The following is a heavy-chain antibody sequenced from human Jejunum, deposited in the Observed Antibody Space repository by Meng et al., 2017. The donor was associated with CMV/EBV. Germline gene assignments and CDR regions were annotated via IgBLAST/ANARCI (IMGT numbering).Heavy chain of an antibody. D-gene: IGHD5-18*01. CDR1: GFTFSSYA. CDR2: IVSDGSDT. V-gene: IGHV3-64*01. Sequence: CAASGFTFSSYAMHWVRQAPGKGLEYVSAIVSDGSDTYYGNSVKGRFIISRDNSKNTLYLQMGSLRAEDMAVYYCARRGYRYGYDYWGQGTLVTVSS. J-gene: IGHJ4*02. CDR3: ARRGYRYGYDY.